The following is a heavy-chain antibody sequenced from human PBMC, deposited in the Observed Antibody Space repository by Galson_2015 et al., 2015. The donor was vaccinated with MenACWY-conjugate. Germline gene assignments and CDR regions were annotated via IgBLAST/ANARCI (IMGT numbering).Heavy chain of an antibody. J-gene: IGHJ1*01. CDR1: GFSFSSYS. CDR3: ASRDSSSWYRQYFQR. Sequence: LRLSCAASGFSFSSYSLNWVRQAPGKGLEWVSYISESSSTIVYADSVKGRFTISRDNAKNSLYLQMNSLRAEDTAVYYCASRDSSSWYRQYFQRWGQGTLVTVSS. D-gene: IGHD6-13*01. CDR2: ISESSSTI. V-gene: IGHV3-48*01.